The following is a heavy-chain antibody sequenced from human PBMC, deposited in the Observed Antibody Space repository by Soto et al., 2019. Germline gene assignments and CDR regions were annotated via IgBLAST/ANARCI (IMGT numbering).Heavy chain of an antibody. D-gene: IGHD6-13*01. J-gene: IGHJ4*02. CDR1: GGSFSGYY. CDR3: ARGLYKGIAAAGTGY. Sequence: QVQLQQWGAGLLKPSETLSLTCAVYGGSFSGYYWSWIRQPPGKGLEWIGEINHSGSTNYNPSLKSRVTISVDTSKNQFSLKLSSVTAADTAVYYCARGLYKGIAAAGTGYWGQGTLVTVSS. V-gene: IGHV4-34*01. CDR2: INHSGST.